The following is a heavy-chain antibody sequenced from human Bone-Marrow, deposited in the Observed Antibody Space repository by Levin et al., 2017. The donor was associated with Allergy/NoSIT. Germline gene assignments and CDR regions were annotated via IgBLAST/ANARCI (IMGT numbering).Heavy chain of an antibody. V-gene: IGHV3-23*01. J-gene: IGHJ4*02. CDR1: GFTFSTYA. Sequence: LSLTCAASGFTFSTYAMSWVRQAPGKGLEWISTIGSGHTTYYAHSVRGRFTISRDNSRNTLFLQMNSLRVDDTAIYYCARDWATADTDWGQGTLVSVSS. D-gene: IGHD5-18*01. CDR2: IGSGHTT. CDR3: ARDWATADTD.